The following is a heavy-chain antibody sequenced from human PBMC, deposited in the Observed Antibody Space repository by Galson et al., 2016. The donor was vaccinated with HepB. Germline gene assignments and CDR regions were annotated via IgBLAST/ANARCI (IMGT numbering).Heavy chain of an antibody. V-gene: IGHV3-11*04. CDR2: ISTSGSTI. CDR1: GFTFSDYY. J-gene: IGHJ6*02. Sequence: SLRLSCAASGFTFSDYYMSWIRQAPGRGLECVSYISTSGSTIYYADSVKGRFTISRDNAKNSLYLQMNILRAEDTAEYYCARYSGSYGWGPGYYGMDVWGQGTTVTISS. CDR3: ARYSGSYGWGPGYYGMDV. D-gene: IGHD1-26*01.